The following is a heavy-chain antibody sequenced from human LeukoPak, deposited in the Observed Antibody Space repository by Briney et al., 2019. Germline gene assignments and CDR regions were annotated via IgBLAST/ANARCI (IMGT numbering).Heavy chain of an antibody. CDR1: GGPFSGYY. J-gene: IGHJ3*01. CDR2: INQSGRT. V-gene: IGHV4-34*01. CDR3: ARGWFGFWHNSYLDDNAFDV. Sequence: SETLSLTCAVYGGPFSGYYWSWIRQVPGKGLEWLGEINQSGRTNYNPSLKSRVTISVDPSKNQISLNLSFVTATDTAVYYCARGWFGFWHNSYLDDNAFDVWGPGTMVTVSS. D-gene: IGHD3-10*01.